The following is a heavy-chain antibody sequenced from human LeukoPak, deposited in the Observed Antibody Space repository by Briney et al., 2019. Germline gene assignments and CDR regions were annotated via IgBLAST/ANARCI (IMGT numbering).Heavy chain of an antibody. CDR2: ISSSSSYI. J-gene: IGHJ3*02. D-gene: IGHD6-13*01. V-gene: IGHV3-21*01. Sequence: PGGSLRLSCAASGFTFSTNSMNWDRQAPGKGLEWVSSISSSSSYIYYADSVKGRFTISRDNAKNSLYLQMNSLRAEDTAVYYCARYPGAASPDAFDIWRQGTMVTVSS. CDR1: GFTFSTNS. CDR3: ARYPGAASPDAFDI.